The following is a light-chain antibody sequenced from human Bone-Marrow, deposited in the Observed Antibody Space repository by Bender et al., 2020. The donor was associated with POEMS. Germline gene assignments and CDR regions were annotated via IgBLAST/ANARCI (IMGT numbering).Light chain of an antibody. J-gene: IGLJ3*02. V-gene: IGLV1-40*01. CDR2: NNE. CDR1: SSNMGAGYG. CDR3: QSYDISLSGWV. Sequence: QSVLTQPPSVSGAPGQTVTISWTGTSSNMGAGYGVNWYQQLPGTAPKLLIYNNENRPSGVPDRISGSKSGTSASLAITGLQAEDEADYYCQSYDISLSGWVFGGGTKLTAL.